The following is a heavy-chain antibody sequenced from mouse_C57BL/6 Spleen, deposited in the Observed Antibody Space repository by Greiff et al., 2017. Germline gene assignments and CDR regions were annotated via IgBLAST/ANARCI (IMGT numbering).Heavy chain of an antibody. J-gene: IGHJ3*01. V-gene: IGHV1-59*01. D-gene: IGHD2-2*01. CDR3: ARFGVNTY. CDR1: GYTFTSYW. CDR2: IDPSDSYT. Sequence: VQLQQPGAELVRPGTSVKLSCKASGYTFTSYWMHWVKQRPGQGLEWIGVIDPSDSYTNYNQKFKGKATLTVDTSSSTAYMQLSSLTSEDSAVYYCARFGVNTYWGQGTLVTVSA.